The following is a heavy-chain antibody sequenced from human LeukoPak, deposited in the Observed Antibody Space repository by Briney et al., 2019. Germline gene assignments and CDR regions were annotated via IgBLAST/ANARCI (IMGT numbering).Heavy chain of an antibody. D-gene: IGHD1-26*01. CDR2: LYYSGST. J-gene: IGHJ4*02. V-gene: IGHV4-39*01. CDR1: GGSISSSDYY. Sequence: SETLSLTCTVSGGSISSSDYYWGWIRQPPGKGLEWIGSLYYSGSTYYNPSLKSRLTISVDASRNQFSLKLSSVTAADTAVYYCARRASYHNFDYWGQGTLVTVSS. CDR3: ARRASYHNFDY.